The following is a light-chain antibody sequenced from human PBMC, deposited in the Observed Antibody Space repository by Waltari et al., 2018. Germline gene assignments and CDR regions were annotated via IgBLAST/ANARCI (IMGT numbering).Light chain of an antibody. CDR2: LGS. CDR1: QSLLHRNGNTY. CDR3: MQSLQSLWT. Sequence: DIVVTQSPLSLPVPPGEPASISCRSSQSLLHRNGNTYLDWYLQKPGQSPQLLIYLGSNRASGVPDRFSGSGSGTDFTLRISRVEAEDVGVYYCMQSLQSLWTFGPGTKVEIK. V-gene: IGKV2-28*01. J-gene: IGKJ1*01.